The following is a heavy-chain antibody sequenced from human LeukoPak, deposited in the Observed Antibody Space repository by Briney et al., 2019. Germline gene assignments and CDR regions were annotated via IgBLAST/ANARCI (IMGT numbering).Heavy chain of an antibody. CDR1: GFTFSSYW. V-gene: IGHV3-7*01. J-gene: IGHJ3*02. Sequence: GGSLRLSCAASGFTFSSYWMNWARQAPGKGLEWVASINHNGNVNYYVDSVKGRFTISRDNAKNSLYLQMSNLRAEDTAVYYCAKDISYYENAFDIWGQGTMVTVSS. CDR2: INHNGNVN. D-gene: IGHD1-26*01. CDR3: AKDISYYENAFDI.